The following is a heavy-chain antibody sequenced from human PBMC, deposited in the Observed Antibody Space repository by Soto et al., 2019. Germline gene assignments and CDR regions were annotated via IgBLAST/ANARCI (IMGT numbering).Heavy chain of an antibody. Sequence: SETLSLTCTVSGGSISSYYWRWPRQPPGTGLEWIGYIYYSGSTNYNPSLKSRVTISVDTSKNQFSLKLSSVTAADTAVYYCARVPTMVRGVIITRYYYYGMDVWGQGTTVT. J-gene: IGHJ6*02. D-gene: IGHD3-10*01. CDR2: IYYSGST. V-gene: IGHV4-59*01. CDR1: GGSISSYY. CDR3: ARVPTMVRGVIITRYYYYGMDV.